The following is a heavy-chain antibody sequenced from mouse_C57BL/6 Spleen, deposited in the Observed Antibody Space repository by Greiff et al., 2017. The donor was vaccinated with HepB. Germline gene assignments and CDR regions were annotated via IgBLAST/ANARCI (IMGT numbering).Heavy chain of an antibody. CDR2: IYPGSGST. J-gene: IGHJ2*01. CDR1: GYTFTSYW. CDR3: ARYRGSFDY. V-gene: IGHV1-55*01. Sequence: VQLQQSGAELVKPGASVKMSCKASGYTFTSYWITWVKQRPGQGLEWIGDIYPGSGSTNYNEKFKSKATLTVDTSSSTAYMQLSSLTSEDSAVYYCARYRGSFDYWGQCTTLTVSS.